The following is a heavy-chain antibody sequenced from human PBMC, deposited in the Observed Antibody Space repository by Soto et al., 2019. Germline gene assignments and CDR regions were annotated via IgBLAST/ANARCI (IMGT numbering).Heavy chain of an antibody. Sequence: QVQLVQSGAEVKKPGSSVKVSCKASGGTFSSLAISWVRQAPGQGLEWMGGLVPVFGTASYAQKFQDRVTITADKSTSRSYVELSSLRSEDTAVYYCARSPGVFDYWGQGTLVTVSS. CDR2: LVPVFGTA. V-gene: IGHV1-69*06. CDR1: GGTFSSLA. D-gene: IGHD3-10*01. CDR3: ARSPGVFDY. J-gene: IGHJ4*02.